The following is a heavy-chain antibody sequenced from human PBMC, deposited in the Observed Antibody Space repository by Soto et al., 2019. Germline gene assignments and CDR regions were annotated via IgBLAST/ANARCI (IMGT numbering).Heavy chain of an antibody. CDR3: VKDGYNIDYYFTSYFDT. V-gene: IGHV3-43*01. Sequence: PGGSLRLSCAASGFTLSRYTMHWVRQAPGKGLEWVALNSWDGGTSAYADSVKGRFTVSRDNKKSFLYLQMDSLGPDDTALYYCVKDGYNIDYYFTSYFDTRGQGAPLTVSA. J-gene: IGHJ5*02. CDR2: NSWDGGTS. CDR1: GFTLSRYT. D-gene: IGHD3-22*01.